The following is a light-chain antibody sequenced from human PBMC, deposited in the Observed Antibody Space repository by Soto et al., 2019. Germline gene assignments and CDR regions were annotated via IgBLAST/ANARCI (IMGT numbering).Light chain of an antibody. J-gene: IGLJ1*01. CDR1: SSDVGGYNY. CDR3: SSYTSRRTYV. Sequence: QSALTQPASVSGSPGQSITISCTGTSSDVGGYNYVSWYQQHPGKAPKLMIYEVSNRPSGVSNRFSGSKSGNTASLTISGLQAEDEADYYCSSYTSRRTYVFGTGTKVTVL. V-gene: IGLV2-14*01. CDR2: EVS.